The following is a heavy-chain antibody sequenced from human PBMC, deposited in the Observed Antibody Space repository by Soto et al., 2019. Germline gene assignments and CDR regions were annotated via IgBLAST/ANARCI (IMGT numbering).Heavy chain of an antibody. V-gene: IGHV3-64*01. CDR2: ISGNGGNT. CDR3: ARASCGSNCFYRIDY. D-gene: IGHD2-21*01. J-gene: IGHJ4*02. Sequence: PGGSLRLSCAASGFTFSSYAMHWVRQAPGKGLECVSGISGNGGNTNYANSVKGRFTISRDNSRNTLYLQMGSLRPEDMAVYYCARASCGSNCFYRIDYWGQGTPVTVSS. CDR1: GFTFSSYA.